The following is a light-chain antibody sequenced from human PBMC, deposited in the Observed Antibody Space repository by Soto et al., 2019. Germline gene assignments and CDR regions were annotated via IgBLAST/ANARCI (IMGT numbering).Light chain of an antibody. Sequence: NFLTQSPATLSLSPGEKATLSCRASPSVSSYLAWYQQKPGQAPRLLMFDASIRATGIPARFSGTGSETDFTLTITSLEPEDFAVYYCQQRCNWAWTFGQGTKVEIK. V-gene: IGKV3-11*01. CDR3: QQRCNWAWT. CDR2: DAS. J-gene: IGKJ1*01. CDR1: PSVSSY.